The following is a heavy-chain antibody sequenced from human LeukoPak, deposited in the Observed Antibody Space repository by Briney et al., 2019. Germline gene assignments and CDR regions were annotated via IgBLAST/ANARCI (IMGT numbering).Heavy chain of an antibody. V-gene: IGHV1-24*01. D-gene: IGHD6-19*01. Sequence: ASVKVSCKVSGYTLTELSMHWVRQAPGKGLEWMGGFDLEDGETIYAQKFQGRVTMTEDTSTDTAYMELSSLRSEDTAVYYCATTVAGGEDVDYWGQGTLVTVSS. CDR1: GYTLTELS. CDR3: ATTVAGGEDVDY. J-gene: IGHJ4*02. CDR2: FDLEDGET.